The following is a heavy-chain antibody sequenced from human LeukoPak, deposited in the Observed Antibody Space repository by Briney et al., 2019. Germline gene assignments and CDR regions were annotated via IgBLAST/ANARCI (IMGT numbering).Heavy chain of an antibody. V-gene: IGHV3-9*01. CDR3: AKDSARAYYDSSGYYSPAYFDY. CDR1: GFTFDDYA. Sequence: GGSPRLSCAASGFTFDDYAMHWVRQAPGKGLEWVSGISWNSGSIGYADSVKGRFTISRDNAKNSLYLQMNSLRAEDTALYYCAKDSARAYYDSSGYYSPAYFDYWGQGTLVTVSS. D-gene: IGHD3-22*01. CDR2: ISWNSGSI. J-gene: IGHJ4*02.